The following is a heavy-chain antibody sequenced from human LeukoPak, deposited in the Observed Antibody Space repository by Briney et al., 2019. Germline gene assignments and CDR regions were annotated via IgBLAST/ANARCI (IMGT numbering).Heavy chain of an antibody. D-gene: IGHD6-19*01. J-gene: IGHJ4*02. CDR2: MKQDGTEK. V-gene: IGHV3-7*01. Sequence: GGSLRLSCAASGFTFSSYWMSWVRQAPGKGLEWVANMKQDGTEKYYVDSVKGRFTISRDNAKNSLYLQMNSLRAEDTAVYYCARDGKGLAYYFDYWGQGTLVTVSS. CDR3: ARDGKGLAYYFDY. CDR1: GFTFSSYW.